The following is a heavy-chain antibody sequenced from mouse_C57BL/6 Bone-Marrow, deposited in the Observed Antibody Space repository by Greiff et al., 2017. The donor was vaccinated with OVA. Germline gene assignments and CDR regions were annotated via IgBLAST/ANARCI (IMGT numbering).Heavy chain of an antibody. Sequence: EVMLVDSGGDLVKPGGSLKLSCAASGFTFSSYGMSWVRQTPDKRLEWVATISSGGSYTYYPDSVKGRFTISRDNAKNTLYLQMSSLKSEDTAMYYCARRNWWFAYWGQGTLVTVSA. D-gene: IGHD4-1*01. J-gene: IGHJ3*01. CDR3: ARRNWWFAY. V-gene: IGHV5-6*02. CDR1: GFTFSSYG. CDR2: ISSGGSYT.